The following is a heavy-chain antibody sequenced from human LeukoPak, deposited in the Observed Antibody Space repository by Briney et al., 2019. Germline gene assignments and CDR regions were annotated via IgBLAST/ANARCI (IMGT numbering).Heavy chain of an antibody. V-gene: IGHV3-30*04. J-gene: IGHJ4*02. D-gene: IGHD2-2*02. CDR2: MSFDVNNK. CDR3: ARGYCTSSSCYNDY. CDR1: GFTFSSYA. Sequence: GGSLRLSCATSGFTFSSYAFHWVRQAPGKGLEWVATMSFDVNNKYYADSVRGRFTVSRDNSKNTLYLQMNSLRAEDTAVYSCARGYCTSSSCYNDYWGQGTLVTVSS.